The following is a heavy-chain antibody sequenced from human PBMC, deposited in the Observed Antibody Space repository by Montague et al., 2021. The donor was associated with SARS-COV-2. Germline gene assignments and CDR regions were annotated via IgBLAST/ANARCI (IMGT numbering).Heavy chain of an antibody. CDR1: GGSISSGGYY. J-gene: IGHJ3*02. Sequence: TLSLTCTVSGGSISSGGYYWSWLRQHPGKGLEWIGHIYYSGSTYYNPSLKSRVTISVDTSKNQFSLKLSSVTAADTAVYYCARDTGISGAFDIWGQGTMVTVSS. CDR3: ARDTGISGAFDI. CDR2: IYYSGST. D-gene: IGHD2-15*01. V-gene: IGHV4-31*03.